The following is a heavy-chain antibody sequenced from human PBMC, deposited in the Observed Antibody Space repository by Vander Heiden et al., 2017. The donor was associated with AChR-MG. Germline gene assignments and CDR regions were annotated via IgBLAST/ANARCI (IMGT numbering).Heavy chain of an antibody. D-gene: IGHD1-7*01. J-gene: IGHJ6*03. CDR2: IIPIFGTA. CDR1: GGTFSSYA. Sequence: QVQLVQSGAEVKKPGSSVKVSCKASGGTFSSYAISWVRQAPGPGLEWMGGIIPIFGTANYAQKFQGRVTITADESTSTAYMELSSLRSEDTAVYYCARAGLELPLPPNYYYMDVWGKGTTVTVSS. CDR3: ARAGLELPLPPNYYYMDV. V-gene: IGHV1-69*01.